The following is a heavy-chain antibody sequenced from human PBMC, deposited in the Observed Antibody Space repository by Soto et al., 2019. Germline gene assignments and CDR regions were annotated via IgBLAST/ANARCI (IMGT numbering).Heavy chain of an antibody. Sequence: GGSLRLSCAASGFTFSSYGMHWVRQAPGKGLEWVAVIWYDGSNKYYADSVKGRFTISRDNSKNTLYLQMNSLRAEDTAVYYCAREYGGPPMVRGVIVDYYYYGMDVWGQGTTVTVSS. D-gene: IGHD3-10*01. J-gene: IGHJ6*02. CDR3: AREYGGPPMVRGVIVDYYYYGMDV. V-gene: IGHV3-33*01. CDR1: GFTFSSYG. CDR2: IWYDGSNK.